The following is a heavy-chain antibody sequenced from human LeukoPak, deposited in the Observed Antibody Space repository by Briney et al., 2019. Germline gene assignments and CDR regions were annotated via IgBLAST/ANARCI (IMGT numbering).Heavy chain of an antibody. CDR3: ARDTWGGSWFDP. CDR2: IYYSGST. V-gene: IGHV4-61*01. D-gene: IGHD3-16*01. Sequence: SETLSLTCTVSGGSVSSGSHYWSWIRQPPGKGLEWIGYIYYSGSTNYNPSLKSRVTISVDTSKNQFSLKLSSVTAADTAVYYCARDTWGGSWFDPWGQGTLVTVSS. J-gene: IGHJ5*02. CDR1: GGSVSSGSHY.